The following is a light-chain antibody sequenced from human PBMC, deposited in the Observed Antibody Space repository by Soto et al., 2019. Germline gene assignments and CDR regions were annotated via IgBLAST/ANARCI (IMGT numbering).Light chain of an antibody. V-gene: IGKV1-33*01. J-gene: IGKJ5*01. CDR1: RDISDS. CDR2: DAS. Sequence: IQLAQSPSSLCASIGDRVTIACRASRDISDSLAWYQQEPGKAPKLLIYDASNLEAGVPSRFRGSGSGTDFTFTISRLQPEDIAIYYCQQYENLPTFGQGTRLEI. CDR3: QQYENLPT.